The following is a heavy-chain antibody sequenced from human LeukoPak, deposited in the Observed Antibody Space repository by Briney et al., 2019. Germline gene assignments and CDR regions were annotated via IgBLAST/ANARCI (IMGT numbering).Heavy chain of an antibody. Sequence: GGSLRLSCAASGFTFSSYAMSWVRQAPGKGLEWVSAISGSGGSTYYADSVKGRFTISRDNSKNTLYLQMSSLRAEDTAVYYCAKRHCSGGSCYPHGFDYWGQGTLVTVSS. J-gene: IGHJ4*02. CDR1: GFTFSSYA. D-gene: IGHD2-15*01. CDR3: AKRHCSGGSCYPHGFDY. V-gene: IGHV3-23*01. CDR2: ISGSGGST.